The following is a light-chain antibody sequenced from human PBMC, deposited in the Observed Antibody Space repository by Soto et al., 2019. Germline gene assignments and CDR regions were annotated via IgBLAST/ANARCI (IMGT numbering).Light chain of an antibody. CDR3: QQYDNWPPFT. CDR1: QSVSSN. V-gene: IGKV3-15*01. J-gene: IGKJ2*01. Sequence: EIVMTQSPATLSVSPGERATLSCRAGQSVSSNLAWYQQKPGQAPRLLIYGASTRATGIPARFSGSGSGTEFTLTINSLQSEDFAVYYCQQYDNWPPFTFGQGTKLEIK. CDR2: GAS.